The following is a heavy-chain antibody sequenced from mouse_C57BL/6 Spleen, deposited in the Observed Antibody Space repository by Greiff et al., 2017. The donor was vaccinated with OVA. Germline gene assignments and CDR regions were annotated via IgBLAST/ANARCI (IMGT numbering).Heavy chain of an antibody. CDR2: ISYDGSN. CDR3: ARRITTRYFDV. J-gene: IGHJ1*03. Sequence: VQLKESGPGLVKPSQSLSLTCSVTGYSITSGYYWNWIRQFPGNKLEWMGYISYDGSNNYNPSLKNRISITRDTSKNQFFLKLNSVTTEDTATYYCARRITTRYFDVWGTGTTVTVSS. CDR1: GYSITSGYY. D-gene: IGHD2-4*01. V-gene: IGHV3-6*01.